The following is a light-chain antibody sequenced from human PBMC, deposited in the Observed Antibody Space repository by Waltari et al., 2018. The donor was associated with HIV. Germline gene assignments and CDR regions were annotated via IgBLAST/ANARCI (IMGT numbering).Light chain of an antibody. V-gene: IGLV2-14*03. CDR1: STYSRFYQY. CDR3: ASNRLDYTLI. Sequence: QSALTQPASVSGFLGQSINISCTGISTYSRFYQYVSWYQQYPGKIPRLIIFYINNPPSGVSDHFSGSRSGNSASLTFSGLQSGDEAHYYCASNRLDYTLIFGGGTKLTVL. J-gene: IGLJ2*01. CDR2: YIN.